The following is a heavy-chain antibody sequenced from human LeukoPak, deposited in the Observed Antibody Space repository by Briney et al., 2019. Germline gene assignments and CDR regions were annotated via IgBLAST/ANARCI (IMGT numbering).Heavy chain of an antibody. CDR1: GGSISSGSYY. CDR3: ARSGYDGLDY. J-gene: IGHJ4*02. V-gene: IGHV4-61*02. Sequence: SQTLSLTCTVSGGSISSGSYYWSWIRQPAGKGLEWIGRIYTSGSTNYNPSLKSRVTISVDTSKNQFSLKLSSVTAADTAVNYCARSGYDGLDYWGQGTLVTVSS. D-gene: IGHD5-12*01. CDR2: IYTSGST.